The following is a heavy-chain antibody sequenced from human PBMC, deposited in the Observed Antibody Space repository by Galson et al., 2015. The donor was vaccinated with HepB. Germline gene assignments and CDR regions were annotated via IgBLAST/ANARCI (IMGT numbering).Heavy chain of an antibody. V-gene: IGHV4-31*03. Sequence: TLSLTCTVSGGSISSGGYYWSWIRQHPGKGLEWIGYIYYSGSTYYIPSLKSRVTISVDTSKNQFSLKLSSVTAADTAVYYCARADSSGYFDYWGQGTLVTVSS. D-gene: IGHD3-22*01. J-gene: IGHJ4*02. CDR2: IYYSGST. CDR1: GGSISSGGYY. CDR3: ARADSSGYFDY.